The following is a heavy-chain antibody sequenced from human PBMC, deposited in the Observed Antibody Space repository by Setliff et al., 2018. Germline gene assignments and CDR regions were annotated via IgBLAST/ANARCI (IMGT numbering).Heavy chain of an antibody. CDR2: ISPYNEKT. CDR1: GYNFITFG. Sequence: GASVKVSCKTSGYNFITFGISWVRQAPGQGLEWMGWISPYNEKTNYYNPSFRGRVTIPVDMSKNQFSLNIDSVTAADTAVYYCARESRFGYSGYDCAFDFWGQGRLVTVSS. V-gene: IGHV1-18*01. CDR3: ARESRFGYSGYDCAFDF. J-gene: IGHJ4*02. D-gene: IGHD5-12*01.